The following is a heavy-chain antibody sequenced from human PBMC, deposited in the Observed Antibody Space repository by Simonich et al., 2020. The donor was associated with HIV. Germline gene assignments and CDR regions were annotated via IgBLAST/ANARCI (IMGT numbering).Heavy chain of an antibody. Sequence: EVQLLESGGGLVQPGGSLRLSCAASGFTFSSYAMSWVRQAPGTGLEWVSAVRGSGGSTYYADSVKGRFTISRDNSKNTLYLQMNSLRAEDTAVYYCAKDRYYNFWSGYYDYWGQGTLVTVSS. CDR3: AKDRYYNFWSGYYDY. CDR1: GFTFSSYA. CDR2: VRGSGGST. J-gene: IGHJ4*02. V-gene: IGHV3-23*01. D-gene: IGHD3-3*01.